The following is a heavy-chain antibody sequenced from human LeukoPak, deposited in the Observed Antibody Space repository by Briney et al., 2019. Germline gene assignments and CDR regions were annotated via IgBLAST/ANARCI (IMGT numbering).Heavy chain of an antibody. CDR1: GDSINNYY. D-gene: IGHD2-21*02. CDR3: ARRLKMVTPRPGDAFDI. V-gene: IGHV4-59*01. CDR2: VYYSGST. Sequence: SETLSLTCTVSGDSINNYYWNWIRQPPGKGLEWIGYVYYSGSTNYNPSLKSRVTISVDTSKTQFSLKLSSVTAADTAVYYCARRLKMVTPRPGDAFDIWGQGTMVTVSS. J-gene: IGHJ3*02.